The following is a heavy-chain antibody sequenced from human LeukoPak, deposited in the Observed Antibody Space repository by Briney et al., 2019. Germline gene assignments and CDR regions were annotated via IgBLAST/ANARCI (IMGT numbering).Heavy chain of an antibody. CDR3: AREGIAVALDY. V-gene: IGHV3-30*04. Sequence: GRSLRLSCAASGFTFSSYAMHWVRQAPGKGLEWVAVISYDGSNKYYADSVKGRFTISRDNSKNTPYLQMNSLRAEDTAVYYCAREGIAVALDYWGQGTLVTVSS. D-gene: IGHD6-19*01. CDR2: ISYDGSNK. J-gene: IGHJ4*02. CDR1: GFTFSSYA.